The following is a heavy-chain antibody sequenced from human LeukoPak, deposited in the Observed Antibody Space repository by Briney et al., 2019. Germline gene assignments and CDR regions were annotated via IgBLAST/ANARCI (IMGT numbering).Heavy chain of an antibody. V-gene: IGHV3-74*01. Sequence: PGGSLRLSCAASGFTFGTYWMHWVRQAPGKGLVWVSRLDTDGTDTAYADSVKGRFTISRDNAKNTLYLQMNSLRAEDTAVYYCARRMRCSSTSCPHYYYYYMDVRGKGTTVTVSS. J-gene: IGHJ6*03. CDR2: LDTDGTDT. D-gene: IGHD2-2*01. CDR3: ARRMRCSSTSCPHYYYYYMDV. CDR1: GFTFGTYW.